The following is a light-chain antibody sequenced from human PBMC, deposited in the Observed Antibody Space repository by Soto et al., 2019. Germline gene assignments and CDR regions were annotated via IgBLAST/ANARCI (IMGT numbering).Light chain of an antibody. J-gene: IGLJ1*01. Sequence: QSVLTQPPSAPGSPGQSVTISCTGTSGDVGGYNYVAWYQQHPGKAPKLLIYEINKRPSGVPDRFAGSKSGNTASLTVSGLQAEDEADYYCTSYAGSDNLGVFGTGTKLTVL. CDR1: SGDVGGYNY. V-gene: IGLV2-8*01. CDR2: EIN. CDR3: TSYAGSDNLGV.